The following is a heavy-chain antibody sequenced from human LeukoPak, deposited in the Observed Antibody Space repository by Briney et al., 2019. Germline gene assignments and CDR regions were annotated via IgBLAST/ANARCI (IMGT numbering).Heavy chain of an antibody. Sequence: SVTVSCKASGGTFSSYAISWVRQAPGQGLEWMGRIIPILGIANYAQKFQGRVTITADKSTSTAYMELSSLRSEDTAVYYCAISKFRDYYGSGPFDYWGQGTLVTVSS. CDR2: IIPILGIA. CDR3: AISKFRDYYGSGPFDY. CDR1: GGTFSSYA. D-gene: IGHD3-10*01. J-gene: IGHJ4*02. V-gene: IGHV1-69*10.